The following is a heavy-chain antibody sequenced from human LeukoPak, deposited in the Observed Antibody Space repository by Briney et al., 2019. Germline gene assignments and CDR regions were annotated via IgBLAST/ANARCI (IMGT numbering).Heavy chain of an antibody. CDR2: ISSSSSYI. CDR3: AKDGLYGDLLDY. Sequence: GGSLRLSCAASGFTFSSYSMNWVRQVPGKGLEWVSSISSSSSYIYYADSVKGRFTISRDNAKNSLYLQMNSLRAEDTAVYYCAKDGLYGDLLDYWGQGTLVTVSS. D-gene: IGHD4-17*01. CDR1: GFTFSSYS. J-gene: IGHJ4*02. V-gene: IGHV3-21*01.